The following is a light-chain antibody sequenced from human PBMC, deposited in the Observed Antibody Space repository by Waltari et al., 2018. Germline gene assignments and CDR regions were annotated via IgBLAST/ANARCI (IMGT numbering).Light chain of an antibody. CDR1: QSISTY. CDR3: QQTYTTPWT. V-gene: IGKV1-39*01. CDR2: GAT. Sequence: IQMTQSPSSLSASVGDRVTITCRASQSISTYVNWYRQIPGKAPDFLIYGATSLQSGVPSRFSRGGSGTHFILTISNLQPEDSASYYCQQTYTTPWTFGQGTRVEIK. J-gene: IGKJ1*01.